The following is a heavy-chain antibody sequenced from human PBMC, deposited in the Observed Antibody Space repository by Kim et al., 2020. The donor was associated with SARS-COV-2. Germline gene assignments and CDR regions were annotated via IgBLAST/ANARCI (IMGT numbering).Heavy chain of an antibody. Sequence: GGSLRLSCAASGFTLSNNAMTWVRQAPGKGLEWVSDIRGGGDTYYADSVKGRFTFSSDDSQNVLFLLMVSLLADDTAPYYCGGHGAFSYCGYGTLVTFSS. J-gene: IGHJ4*03. D-gene: IGHD3-16*01. CDR1: GFTLSNNA. CDR2: IRGGGDT. V-gene: IGHV3-23*01. CDR3: GGHGAFSY.